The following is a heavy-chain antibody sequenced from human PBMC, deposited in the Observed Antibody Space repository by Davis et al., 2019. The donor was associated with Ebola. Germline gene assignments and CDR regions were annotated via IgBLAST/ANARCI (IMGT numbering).Heavy chain of an antibody. CDR2: ISYDGSNK. D-gene: IGHD1-26*01. V-gene: IGHV3-30-3*01. Sequence: GESLKISCAASRFTFSSYAMYWVRQAPGKGLEWVAVISYDGSNKNYADSVKGRFTISRDNSQNTLYLHMNNLRAEDTAIYYCAKGWELRGAFDYWGQGTQVTVSS. J-gene: IGHJ4*02. CDR1: RFTFSSYA. CDR3: AKGWELRGAFDY.